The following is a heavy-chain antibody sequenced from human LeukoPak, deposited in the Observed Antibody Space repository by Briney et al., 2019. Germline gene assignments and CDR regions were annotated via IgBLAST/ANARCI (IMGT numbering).Heavy chain of an antibody. Sequence: GASVKVSCKTSGYTFSGYHIHWMRQAPGQGLEWIGWIDPYSGGTHFAEKFQGRVTLTRDTSITTLYMELTNLKSDDTSIYFCARDVVAVDSNWFDPWGQGTLVTVFS. J-gene: IGHJ5*02. V-gene: IGHV1-2*02. D-gene: IGHD6-19*01. CDR3: ARDVVAVDSNWFDP. CDR2: IDPYSGGT. CDR1: GYTFSGYH.